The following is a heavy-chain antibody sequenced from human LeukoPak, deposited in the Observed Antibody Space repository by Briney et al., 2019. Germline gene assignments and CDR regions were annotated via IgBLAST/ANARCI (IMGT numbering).Heavy chain of an antibody. CDR2: IRYDGSNK. V-gene: IGHV3-30*02. CDR3: AKDACTNGVCPPAV. CDR1: GFTFSSYG. Sequence: SGGSLRLSCAASGFTFSSYGMHWVRQAPGKGLEWVSFIRYDGSNKYYADSVKGRFTISRDNSKNTLYLQMNSLRAEDTAVYYWAKDACTNGVCPPAVWGKGTTVTVSS. D-gene: IGHD2-8*01. J-gene: IGHJ6*04.